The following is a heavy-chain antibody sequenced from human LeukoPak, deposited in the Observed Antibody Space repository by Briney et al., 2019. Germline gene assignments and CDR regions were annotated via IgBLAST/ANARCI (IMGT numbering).Heavy chain of an antibody. Sequence: PSETLSLTCDVYGDFFSGYYWSWIRQPPGKGLEWIGDINHSGTTKYNPSLKSRVTLLIDTSKSHFSLKVNSVTAADTAVYYCARLPLGAFGEVLNFDLWGQGTVVTVSS. CDR3: ARLPLGAFGEVLNFDL. CDR2: INHSGTT. V-gene: IGHV4-34*01. CDR1: GDFFSGYY. J-gene: IGHJ4*02. D-gene: IGHD3-10*01.